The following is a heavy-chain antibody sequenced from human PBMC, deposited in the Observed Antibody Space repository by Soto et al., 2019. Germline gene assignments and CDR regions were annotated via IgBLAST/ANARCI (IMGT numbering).Heavy chain of an antibody. CDR2: INHSGST. CDR3: ARGFRIPRAYGMDV. D-gene: IGHD2-15*01. Sequence: PSETLSLTCAVYGGSFSGYYWSWIRQPPGKGLEWIGEINHSGSTNYNPSLKSRVTISVDTSKNQFSLKLSSVTAADTAVYYCARGFRIPRAYGMDVWGQGTTVTVS. J-gene: IGHJ6*02. V-gene: IGHV4-34*01. CDR1: GGSFSGYY.